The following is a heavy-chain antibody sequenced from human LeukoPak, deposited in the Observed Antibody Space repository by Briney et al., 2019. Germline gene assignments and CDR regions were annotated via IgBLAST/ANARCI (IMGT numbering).Heavy chain of an antibody. CDR2: VHHSGST. V-gene: IGHV4-34*01. D-gene: IGHD7-27*01. CDR3: ARCGLGRQALRYDCYMVA. J-gene: IGHJ6*03. CDR1: GGSFGSYY. Sequence: SETLSLTCTVYGGSFGSYYWSWIRQPPGKGLEWIGGVHHSGSTGYNPSLESRVTISVDTSKNQFSLKLSSVAAADSAVYYCARCGLGRQALRYDCYMVAWGKRTTVT.